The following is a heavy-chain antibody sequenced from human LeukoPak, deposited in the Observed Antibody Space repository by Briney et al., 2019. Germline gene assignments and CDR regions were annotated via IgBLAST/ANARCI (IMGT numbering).Heavy chain of an antibody. Sequence: SETLSLTCTVSGCSISSYYWSWIRQPAGKGLEWIGRIYTSGSTNYNPSLKSRVTMSVDTSKNQSSLKLSSVTAADTAVYYCVRAVAATAPDYFDYWGQGTLVTVSS. V-gene: IGHV4-4*07. D-gene: IGHD6-19*01. CDR3: VRAVAATAPDYFDY. CDR1: GCSISSYY. CDR2: IYTSGST. J-gene: IGHJ4*02.